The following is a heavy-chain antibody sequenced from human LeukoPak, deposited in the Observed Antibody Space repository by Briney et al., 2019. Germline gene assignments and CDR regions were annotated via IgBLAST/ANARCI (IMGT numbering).Heavy chain of an antibody. J-gene: IGHJ4*02. CDR2: IWYDGSNK. Sequence: GGSLRVSCAASGFTFSSYGMHWVRQAPGNGLEWVAVIWYDGSNKYYADSVKGRFTISRDNSKNTLYLQMNSLRAEDTAVYYCARAVAGTLYYFDYWGQGTLVTVSS. V-gene: IGHV3-33*01. CDR1: GFTFSSYG. CDR3: ARAVAGTLYYFDY. D-gene: IGHD6-19*01.